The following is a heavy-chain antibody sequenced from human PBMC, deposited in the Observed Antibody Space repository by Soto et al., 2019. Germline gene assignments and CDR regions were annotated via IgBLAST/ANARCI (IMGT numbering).Heavy chain of an antibody. CDR3: AKDHGPYGDGLDY. CDR1: GFTFNSYA. J-gene: IGHJ4*02. D-gene: IGHD4-17*01. CDR2: ISSRGGRT. V-gene: IGHV3-23*01. Sequence: EVQLLESGGGLVQPGGSLRLSCAASGFTFNSYAMSWVRQAPGKRLEWVSAISSRGGRTHYADSVKGRFTISRDNSKNTLYLQVNSLRAEDTAVYYCAKDHGPYGDGLDYWGQGTLVTVSS.